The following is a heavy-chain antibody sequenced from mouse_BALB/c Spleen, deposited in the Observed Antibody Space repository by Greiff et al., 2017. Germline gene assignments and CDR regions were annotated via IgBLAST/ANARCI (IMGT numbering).Heavy chain of an antibody. CDR2: IDPSDSYT. D-gene: IGHD2-2*01. CDR3: ARRGLTYYAMDY. J-gene: IGHJ4*01. Sequence: QVQLQQPGAELVKPGASVKLSCKASGYTFTSYWMHWVKQRPGQGLEWIGEIDPSDSYTNYNQKFKGKATLTVDKSSSTAYMQLSSLTSEDSAVYYCARRGLTYYAMDYWGQGTSVTVSS. CDR1: GYTFTSYW. V-gene: IGHV1-69*02.